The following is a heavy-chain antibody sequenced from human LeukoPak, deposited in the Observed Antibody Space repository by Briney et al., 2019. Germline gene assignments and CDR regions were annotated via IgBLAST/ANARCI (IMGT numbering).Heavy chain of an antibody. Sequence: GGSLRLSCAASGFTFSTYTMNWVRQAPGRGLEWVSYIRSSGSTIFYADSVKGRLTVSRDNAKNSLYLQMNSLRAEDTAVYYCARDSGNGGSIDYWGQGTLVTVSS. CDR3: ARDSGNGGSIDY. J-gene: IGHJ4*02. CDR2: IRSSGSTI. V-gene: IGHV3-48*01. CDR1: GFTFSTYT. D-gene: IGHD2-15*01.